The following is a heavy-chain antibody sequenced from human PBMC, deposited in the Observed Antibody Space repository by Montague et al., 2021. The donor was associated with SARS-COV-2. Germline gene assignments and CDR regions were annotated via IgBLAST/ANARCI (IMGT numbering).Heavy chain of an antibody. V-gene: IGHV6-1*01. CDR1: GDSVSRNIAT. Sequence: CAISGDSVSRNIATWNWIRQSPSRGLEWLGRTYYRSKWYNDYAESVKSRITIDPDTSKHQFSLHLNPVTPEDTAVYYCARIPVGSKYYFDFWGQGTLVTVSS. J-gene: IGHJ4*02. D-gene: IGHD2-2*01. CDR3: ARIPVGSKYYFDF. CDR2: TYYRSKWYN.